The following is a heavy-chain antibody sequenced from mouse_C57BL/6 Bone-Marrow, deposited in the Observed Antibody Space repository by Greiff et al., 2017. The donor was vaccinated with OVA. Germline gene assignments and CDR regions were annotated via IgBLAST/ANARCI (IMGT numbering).Heavy chain of an antibody. Sequence: EVQLVESGGGLVKPGGSLKLSCAASGFTFSSYAMSWVRQTPEKRLEWVATISDGGSYTYYPDNVKGRFTISRDNAKNNLYLQMSHLKSEDTAMDYCARDKGLLPFAYWGQGTLVTVSA. J-gene: IGHJ3*01. D-gene: IGHD2-3*01. CDR3: ARDKGLLPFAY. CDR1: GFTFSSYA. V-gene: IGHV5-4*01. CDR2: ISDGGSYT.